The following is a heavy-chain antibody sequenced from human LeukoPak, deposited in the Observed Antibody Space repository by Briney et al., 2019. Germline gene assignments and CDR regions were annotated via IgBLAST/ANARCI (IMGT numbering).Heavy chain of an antibody. Sequence: SETLSLTCTVSGGSMNRFYWAWIRQPAGRGLEWIGRIHSGGTTNYNPSLESRLTISLDTSKNQFSLNLNSVTAADTAVYYSARVTWDINQVDYWGRGTLVTVSS. V-gene: IGHV4-4*07. CDR1: GGSMNRFY. CDR2: IHSGGTT. D-gene: IGHD2-15*01. CDR3: ARVTWDINQVDY. J-gene: IGHJ4*02.